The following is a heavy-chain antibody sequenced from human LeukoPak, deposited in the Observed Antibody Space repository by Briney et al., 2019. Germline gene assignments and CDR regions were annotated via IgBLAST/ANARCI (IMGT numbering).Heavy chain of an antibody. CDR1: GGSISSSSYF. D-gene: IGHD3-10*01. J-gene: IGHJ3*02. CDR2: IYYSGST. CDR3: ARYSGSYYNSGRDAFDI. Sequence: PSETLSLTCSVSGGSISSSSYFWGWIRQPPGKGLEWIGYIYYSGSTYYNPSLKSRVTISVDTSKNQFSLKLSSVTAADTAVYYCARYSGSYYNSGRDAFDIWGQGTMVTVSS. V-gene: IGHV4-39*07.